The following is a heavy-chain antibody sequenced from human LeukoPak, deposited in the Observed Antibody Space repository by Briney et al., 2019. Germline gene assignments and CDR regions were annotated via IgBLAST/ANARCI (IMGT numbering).Heavy chain of an antibody. CDR2: ISGSGGST. J-gene: IGHJ4*02. CDR3: ATLPLLWFGVDFDY. D-gene: IGHD3-10*01. CDR1: GFTFSSYA. Sequence: PGGSLRLSCAASGFTFSSYAMSWVRQAPGKGLEWVSAISGSGGSTYYADSVKGRFTISRDNSKNTLYLQMNSLRAEDTAVYYCATLPLLWFGVDFDYWGQGTLVAVSS. V-gene: IGHV3-23*01.